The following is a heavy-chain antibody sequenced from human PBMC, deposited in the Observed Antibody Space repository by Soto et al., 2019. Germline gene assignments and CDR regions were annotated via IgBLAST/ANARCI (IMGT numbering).Heavy chain of an antibody. J-gene: IGHJ4*02. D-gene: IGHD4-4*01. Sequence: GGSLRLSCAASGFTFSTHSMHWVRHIPGKGLEWVSSISTSSTYIDYADSVKGRFTISRDNAKNSLLLQMTSLRADDTAVYFCPTSNVMPGTHYFDTWGQGAMVTVSS. CDR2: ISTSSTYI. CDR1: GFTFSTHS. V-gene: IGHV3-21*01. CDR3: PTSNVMPGTHYFDT.